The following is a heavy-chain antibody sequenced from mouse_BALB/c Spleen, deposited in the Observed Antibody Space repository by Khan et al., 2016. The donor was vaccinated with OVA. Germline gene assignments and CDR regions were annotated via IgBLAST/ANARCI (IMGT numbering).Heavy chain of an antibody. J-gene: IGHJ1*01. CDR1: GFSLSRYS. V-gene: IGHV2-6-4*01. D-gene: IGHD3-3*01. CDR3: ARNRDGGSYWYFDV. CDR2: MWIGGSA. Sequence: VELVESGPGLVAPSQSLSISCTVSGFSLSRYSVHWLRQPPGKGLEWRGIMWIGGSADYNSALKSRLSISKDNSKSQVFLKMNSLQTDDPAMYYCARNRDGGSYWYFDVWGAGTTVTVSS.